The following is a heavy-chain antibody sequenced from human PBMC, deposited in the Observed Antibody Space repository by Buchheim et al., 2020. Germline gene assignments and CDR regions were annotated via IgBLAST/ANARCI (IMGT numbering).Heavy chain of an antibody. J-gene: IGHJ2*01. V-gene: IGHV3-30*04. CDR1: GFTFSSYA. Sequence: QVQLVESGGGVVQPGRSLRLSCAASGFTFSSYAMHWVRQAPGKGLEWVAVISYDGSNKYYADSVKGRFTISRENSKKPLYLQMNSLRAEDTAVYYCARESCSSTSCYTGSLWYFDLWGRGTL. CDR2: ISYDGSNK. CDR3: ARESCSSTSCYTGSLWYFDL. D-gene: IGHD2-2*02.